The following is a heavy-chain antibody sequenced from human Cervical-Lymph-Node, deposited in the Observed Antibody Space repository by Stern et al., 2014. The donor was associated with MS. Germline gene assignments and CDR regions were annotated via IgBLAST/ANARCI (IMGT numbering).Heavy chain of an antibody. CDR2: INPSDGST. J-gene: IGHJ4*02. D-gene: IGHD5-18*01. V-gene: IGHV1-46*04. CDR3: AREHTAMGFGF. Sequence: VQLVQSGAEVKKPGASVKVSCTATGYTFINFYMHWVRQAPGQGLEWLGIINPSDGSTSYAQTLQGRVTMTRYTSTNTFYMELGSLRSEDTAVYYCAREHTAMGFGFWGQGTLVTVSS. CDR1: GYTFINFY.